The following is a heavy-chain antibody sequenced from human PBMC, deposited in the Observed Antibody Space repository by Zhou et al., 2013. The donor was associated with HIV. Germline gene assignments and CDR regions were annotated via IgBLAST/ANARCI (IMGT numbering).Heavy chain of an antibody. CDR2: IIPLADKP. V-gene: IGHV1-69*12. CDR1: GGIFSSYA. J-gene: IGHJ1*01. CDR3: SRVDLPREYFHQ. Sequence: QVQLVQSGAEVKKPGSSVKVSCKAPGGIFSSYAISWVRQAPGQGLEWMGGIIPLADKPNYAQKFQGRVTITADESTSTVYMELSSLRSDDTAVYYCSRVDLPREYFHQWARAPGHRLL.